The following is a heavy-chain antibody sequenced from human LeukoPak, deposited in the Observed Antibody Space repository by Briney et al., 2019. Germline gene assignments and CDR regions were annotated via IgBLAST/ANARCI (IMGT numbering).Heavy chain of an antibody. Sequence: ASVKVSCKASGYTFTTYYMHWVRQAPGQGLEWMGIINPRGGSANNAQKFQGRVTMTRDTSTSTVYMELSSLRSEDTAVYYCAREALRGYNYGFAYWGQGTPVTVSS. J-gene: IGHJ4*02. CDR3: AREALRGYNYGFAY. V-gene: IGHV1-46*01. D-gene: IGHD5-18*01. CDR2: INPRGGSA. CDR1: GYTFTTYY.